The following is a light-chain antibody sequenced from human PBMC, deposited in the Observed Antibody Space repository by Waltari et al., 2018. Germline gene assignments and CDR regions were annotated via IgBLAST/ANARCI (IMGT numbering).Light chain of an antibody. CDR2: GAS. CDR1: QSVSSN. Sequence: EIVMTQSPATLSVSPGERATLSCRASQSVSSNLAWYQQKPGQAPMLLIYGASPRATGIPARFSGSGSGTEFTLTISSLQSEDFAVYYCQQYNNWPPSFGQGTKLEIK. J-gene: IGKJ2*01. V-gene: IGKV3-15*01. CDR3: QQYNNWPPS.